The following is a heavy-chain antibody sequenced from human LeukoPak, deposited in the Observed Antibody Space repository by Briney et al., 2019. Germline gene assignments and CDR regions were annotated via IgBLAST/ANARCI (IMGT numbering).Heavy chain of an antibody. CDR1: GFTFSSYS. CDR3: ASHPVVGTNEPIDY. J-gene: IGHJ4*02. CDR2: ISSSSSYI. V-gene: IGHV3-21*01. D-gene: IGHD6-19*01. Sequence: GGSLRLSCAASGFTFSSYSMNWVRQAPGKGLEWVSSISSSSSYIYYADSVKGRFTISRDNAKNSLYLQMNSLRAEDTAVYYCASHPVVGTNEPIDYWGQGTLVTVSS.